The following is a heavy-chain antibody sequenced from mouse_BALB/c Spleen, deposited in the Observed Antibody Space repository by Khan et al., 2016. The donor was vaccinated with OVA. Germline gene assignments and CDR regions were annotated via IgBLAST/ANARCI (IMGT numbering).Heavy chain of an antibody. J-gene: IGHJ2*01. CDR2: ISYSGST. Sequence: EVQLVESGPGLVKPSQSLSLTCTVTGYSITSDYAWNWIRQFPGNKLEWMGYISYSGSTNSNPSLKSRISITRDTSKNQFFLQLNSVTTEDTATYYCARSIMANWGQGTTLTVSS. CDR3: ARSIMAN. CDR1: GYSITSDYA. V-gene: IGHV3-2*02.